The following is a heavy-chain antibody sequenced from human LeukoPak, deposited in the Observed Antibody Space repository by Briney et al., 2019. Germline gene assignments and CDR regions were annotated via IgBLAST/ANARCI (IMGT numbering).Heavy chain of an antibody. J-gene: IGHJ4*02. CDR1: GFTFSSYA. Sequence: HPGRSLRPSCAASGFTFSSYAMHWVRQAPGKGLGWVAVISYDGSNKYYADSVKGRFTISRDNSKNTLYLQMNSLRAEDTAVYYCARERYYYDSSGYFDYWGQGTLVTVSS. V-gene: IGHV3-30-3*01. CDR3: ARERYYYDSSGYFDY. CDR2: ISYDGSNK. D-gene: IGHD3-22*01.